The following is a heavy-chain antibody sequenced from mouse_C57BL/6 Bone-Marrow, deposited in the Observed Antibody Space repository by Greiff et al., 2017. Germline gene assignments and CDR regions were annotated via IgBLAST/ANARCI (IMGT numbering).Heavy chain of an antibody. D-gene: IGHD2-5*01. CDR2: ISSGCSTI. V-gene: IGHV5-17*01. CDR1: GFTFSDYG. Sequence: EVMLVESGGGLVKPGGSLKLSCAASGFTFSDYGMHWVRQAPEKGLEWVAYISSGCSTIYYADTVKGRFTISRDNTTNTLFLQMTSLRSEDSAMYYCARPGSNYDLLFAYWGQGTLVTVSA. J-gene: IGHJ3*01. CDR3: ARPGSNYDLLFAY.